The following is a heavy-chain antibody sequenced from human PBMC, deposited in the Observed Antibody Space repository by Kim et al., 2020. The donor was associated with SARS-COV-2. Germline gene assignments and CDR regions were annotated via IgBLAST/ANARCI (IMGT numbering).Heavy chain of an antibody. CDR3: ARIYSSNFYLDV. V-gene: IGHV4-39*01. J-gene: IGHJ6*03. D-gene: IGHD2-15*01. Sequence: YYSPSHKSQVTMSADTSKSQFSLRLSSVAAADTAVYYCARIYSSNFYLDVWGKGTSVTVSS.